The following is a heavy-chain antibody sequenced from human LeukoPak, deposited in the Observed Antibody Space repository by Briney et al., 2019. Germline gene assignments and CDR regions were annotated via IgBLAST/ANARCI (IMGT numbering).Heavy chain of an antibody. V-gene: IGHV3-23*01. J-gene: IGHJ4*02. CDR2: ISGSGGST. CDR1: GFTFSSYA. Sequence: SGGSLRLSCADSGFTFSSYAMSWVRQAPGKGLEWVAAISGSGGSTYYADSVKGRFTISRDNSKNTLYLQMNSLRAEDTAVYYCAKAVPQQLVYYFDYWGQGTLVTVSS. CDR3: AKAVPQQLVYYFDY. D-gene: IGHD6-13*01.